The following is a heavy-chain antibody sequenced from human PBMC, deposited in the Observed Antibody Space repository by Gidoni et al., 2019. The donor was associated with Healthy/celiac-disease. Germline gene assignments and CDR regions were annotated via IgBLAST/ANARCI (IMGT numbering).Heavy chain of an antibody. D-gene: IGHD6-19*01. CDR2: IYYSGST. CDR3: ARHIFSSGWYDDAFDI. J-gene: IGHJ3*02. CDR1: VGSISSSSYY. V-gene: IGHV4-39*01. Sequence: QLQLQESGPGLVKPSETLSLTCTVSVGSISSSSYYWGWIRQPPGKGLEWIGRIYYSGSTYYNPSLKSRVTISVDTSKNQFSLKLSSVTAADTAVYYCARHIFSSGWYDDAFDIWGQGTMVTVSS.